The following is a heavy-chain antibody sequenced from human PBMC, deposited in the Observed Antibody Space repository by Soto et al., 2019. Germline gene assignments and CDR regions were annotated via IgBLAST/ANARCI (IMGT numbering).Heavy chain of an antibody. Sequence: KTSETLSLTCTVSGGSISSGDYYWSWIRQPPGKGLEWIGYIYYSGSTYYNPSLKSRVTISVDTSKNQFSLKLSSVTAADTAVYYCARVVVVAATPGWFDPWGQGTLVTVSS. V-gene: IGHV4-30-4*01. CDR3: ARVVVVAATPGWFDP. D-gene: IGHD2-15*01. J-gene: IGHJ5*02. CDR2: IYYSGST. CDR1: GGSISSGDYY.